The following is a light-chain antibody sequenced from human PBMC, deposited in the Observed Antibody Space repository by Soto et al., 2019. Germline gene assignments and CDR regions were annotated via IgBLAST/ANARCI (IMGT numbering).Light chain of an antibody. Sequence: QSALTQPRSVSGSPGQSVTISCTGTSSDVGGYNYVSWYQQHPGKAPKLMIYDVSKRPSGVTDRFSGSKSGNTASLTISGLQAEHEADYYCCSYAGSYSYVFGTGTTLTVL. CDR2: DVS. J-gene: IGLJ1*01. V-gene: IGLV2-11*01. CDR1: SSDVGGYNY. CDR3: CSYAGSYSYV.